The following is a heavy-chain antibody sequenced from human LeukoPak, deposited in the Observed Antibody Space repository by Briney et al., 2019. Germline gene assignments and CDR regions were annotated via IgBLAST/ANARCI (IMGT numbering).Heavy chain of an antibody. D-gene: IGHD5-18*01. CDR1: GFTFSSYS. Sequence: GGSLRLSCAASGFTFSSYSMNWVRQAPGKGLEWVSSISSSSSYIYYADPVKGRFTISRDNAKNSLYLQMNSLRAEDTAVYYCARGGYHAYYLDYWGQGSLVTVSS. CDR2: ISSSSSYI. J-gene: IGHJ4*02. CDR3: ARGGYHAYYLDY. V-gene: IGHV3-21*01.